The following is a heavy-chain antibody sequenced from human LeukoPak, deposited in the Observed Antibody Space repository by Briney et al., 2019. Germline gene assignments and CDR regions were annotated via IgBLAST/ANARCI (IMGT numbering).Heavy chain of an antibody. D-gene: IGHD4-17*01. V-gene: IGHV4-59*01. CDR2: IYYSGST. CDR1: GGSISSYY. J-gene: IGHJ6*03. Sequence: SETLSLTCTVTGGSISSYYWSWIRQPPGKGLEWIWYIYYSGSTNYNPSLKSRVTISVDTSKNQFSLKVNSVTAADTAVYYCARAPGSDYYPYYYMDVWGKGTTVTVSS. CDR3: ARAPGSDYYPYYYMDV.